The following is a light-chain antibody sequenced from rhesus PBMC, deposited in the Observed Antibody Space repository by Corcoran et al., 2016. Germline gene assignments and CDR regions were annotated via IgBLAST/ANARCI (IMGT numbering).Light chain of an antibody. V-gene: IGKV3-53*02. CDR1: QSVISY. Sequence: QVILTQSPATLSLSPGERATLSCRASQSVISYLAWYQQKPGQAPKLLIYGASRRATGIPDRVSGSGSVTEFTLTISSLEPEDSAVYYCQKYSSSPFTFGPGTKLDIK. CDR3: QKYSSSPFT. J-gene: IGKJ3*01. CDR2: GAS.